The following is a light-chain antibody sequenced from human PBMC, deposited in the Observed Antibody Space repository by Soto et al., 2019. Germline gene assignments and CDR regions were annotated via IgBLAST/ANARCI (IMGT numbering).Light chain of an antibody. CDR3: QQSYSTLPIT. J-gene: IGKJ5*01. CDR2: AAS. Sequence: IQMTQSPSSLSASVGDRVTFTCRSSQAITTYLNWYHHRPGTAPKLLIYAASILQNGVPSRFSGSGSGTDCTFTISGLQPEDFGTYYCQQSYSTLPITFGPGTRLDIK. V-gene: IGKV1-39*01. CDR1: QAITTY.